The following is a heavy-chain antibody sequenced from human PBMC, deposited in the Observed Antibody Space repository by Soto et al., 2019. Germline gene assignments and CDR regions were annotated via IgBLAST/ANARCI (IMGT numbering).Heavy chain of an antibody. D-gene: IGHD3-10*01. CDR3: AKDDGPPMVRGDYDY. CDR2: ISGSGGST. CDR1: GFTFSSYA. Sequence: EVQLLESGGGLVQPGGSLRLSCAASGFTFSSYAMSWVRQAPGKGLEWVSAISGSGGSTYYADSVKGRFTISRDNSNNTLYLQMNSLRAEDTAVYYCAKDDGPPMVRGDYDYWGQGTLVTVSS. J-gene: IGHJ4*02. V-gene: IGHV3-23*01.